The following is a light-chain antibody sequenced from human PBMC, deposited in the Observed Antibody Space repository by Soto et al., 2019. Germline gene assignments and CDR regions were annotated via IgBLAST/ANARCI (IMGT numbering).Light chain of an antibody. CDR2: DGS. J-gene: IGKJ4*01. Sequence: DIRLTQSPSSLSTSVGERVTVTCQASQDIRHFLNWYQQRPGKAPKLLIYDGSNLETGVPSRFSGSGSVTDFTFTISSLQPEDIASYYCHHYEKIPPTFGGGTKLEMK. V-gene: IGKV1-33*01. CDR1: QDIRHF. CDR3: HHYEKIPPT.